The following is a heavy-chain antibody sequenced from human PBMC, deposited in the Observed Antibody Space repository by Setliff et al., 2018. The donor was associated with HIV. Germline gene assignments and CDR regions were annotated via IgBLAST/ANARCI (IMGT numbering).Heavy chain of an antibody. J-gene: IGHJ3*02. CDR2: MHPNTGAT. D-gene: IGHD3-3*01. V-gene: IGHV1-2*02. CDR1: GYTFSDYN. CDR3: GRDPFWSGYDAFDI. Sequence: GASVKVSCKAAGYTFSDYNIHWMRQAPGQAFEWMGWMHPNTGATSYAQKFQGRVSMTRDMSISTAYMELARLRSDDSAVYYCGRDPFWSGYDAFDIWGQGTMVTVSS.